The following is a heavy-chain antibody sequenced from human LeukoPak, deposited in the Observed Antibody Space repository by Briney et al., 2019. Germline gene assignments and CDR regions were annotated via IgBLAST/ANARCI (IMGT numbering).Heavy chain of an antibody. CDR3: ARDLGYCSSTSCYWVGAFDI. V-gene: IGHV3-30-3*01. CDR2: ISYDGSNK. D-gene: IGHD2-2*01. CDR1: GFTLSSYA. J-gene: IGHJ3*02. Sequence: PGRSLRLSCAASGFTLSSYAMHWVRQAPGKGLEWVAVISYDGSNKYYADSVKGRFTISRDNSKNTLYLQMNSLRAEDTAVYYCARDLGYCSSTSCYWVGAFDIWGQGTMVTVSS.